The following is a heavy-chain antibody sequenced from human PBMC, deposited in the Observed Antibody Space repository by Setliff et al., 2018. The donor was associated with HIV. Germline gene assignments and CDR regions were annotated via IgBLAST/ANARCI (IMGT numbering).Heavy chain of an antibody. J-gene: IGHJ6*02. CDR1: GFTFSNYA. CDR3: VYYYGSGSYVPNYYYGMDV. Sequence: GGSLRLSCEASGFTFSNYAMSWVRQAPGKGLEWVSGISGTGRTTYYADSVKGRFTISRDNVKNSLYLQMNSLRAEDTAVYYCVYYYGSGSYVPNYYYGMDVWGQGTTVTVS. CDR2: ISGTGRTT. V-gene: IGHV3-23*01. D-gene: IGHD3-10*01.